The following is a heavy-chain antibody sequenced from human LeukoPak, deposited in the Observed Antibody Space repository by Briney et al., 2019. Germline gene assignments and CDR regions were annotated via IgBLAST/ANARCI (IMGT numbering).Heavy chain of an antibody. CDR2: LTGGGGTT. D-gene: IGHD3-16*01. CDR1: GFTFSSYA. J-gene: IGHJ4*02. Sequence: GGSLRLSCAASGFTFSSYAMSWVRQAPGKGLEWVSRLTGGGGTTSYADSVKGRFTISRDNSKNTLFLQMDSLRAEDTAVYYCAKRGGDGNPHDYWGQGTLVTVSS. CDR3: AKRGGDGNPHDY. V-gene: IGHV3-23*01.